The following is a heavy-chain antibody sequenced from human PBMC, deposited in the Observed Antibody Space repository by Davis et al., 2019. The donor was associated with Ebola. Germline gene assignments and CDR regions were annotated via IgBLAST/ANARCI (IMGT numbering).Heavy chain of an antibody. V-gene: IGHV3-43*01. CDR1: GFTFDDYT. Sequence: ESLKISCAASGFTFDDYTMHWVRQAPGKGLEWVSLISWDGGSTYYADSVKGRFTISRDNAKNSLYLQMNSLRDEDTAVYYCARDLSGYYYAPFDYWGQGTLVTVSS. CDR2: ISWDGGST. CDR3: ARDLSGYYYAPFDY. J-gene: IGHJ4*02. D-gene: IGHD5-12*01.